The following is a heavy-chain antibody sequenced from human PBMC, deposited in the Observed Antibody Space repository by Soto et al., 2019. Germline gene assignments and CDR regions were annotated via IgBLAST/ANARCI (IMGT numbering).Heavy chain of an antibody. CDR3: ARDRPPVGRFLEWLLYDY. V-gene: IGHV3-21*01. J-gene: IGHJ4*02. D-gene: IGHD3-3*01. CDR2: ISSSSSYI. CDR1: GFTFSSYS. Sequence: LRLSCAASGFTFSSYSMNWVRQAPGKGLEWVSSISSSSSYIYYADSVKGRFTISRDNAKNSLYLQMNSLRAEDTAVYYCARDRPPVGRFLEWLLYDYWGQGTLVTVSS.